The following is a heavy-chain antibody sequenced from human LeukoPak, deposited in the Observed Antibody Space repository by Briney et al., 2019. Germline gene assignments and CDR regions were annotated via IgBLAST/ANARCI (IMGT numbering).Heavy chain of an antibody. CDR3: ARGGWSPADGYNFDY. J-gene: IGHJ4*02. Sequence: GRSLRVSCAASGFTFSSYAMHWVRQAPGKGLEWVAVISYDGSNKYYADSVKGRFTISRDNSKNTLYLQMNSLRAEDTAVYYCARGGWSPADGYNFDYWGQGTLVTVSS. D-gene: IGHD5-24*01. CDR1: GFTFSSYA. CDR2: ISYDGSNK. V-gene: IGHV3-30-3*01.